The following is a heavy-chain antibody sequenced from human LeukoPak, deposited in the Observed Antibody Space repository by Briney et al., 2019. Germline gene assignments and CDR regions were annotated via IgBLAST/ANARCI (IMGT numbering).Heavy chain of an antibody. CDR3: ARFAAPQLTRIDY. D-gene: IGHD1-1*01. J-gene: IGHJ4*02. Sequence: SDTLSLTCAVSGYSISSAFYWGWIRPPPGKGLEWIGSIYYSGNTFYNPSLKSRLTISVDTSKNQFSLRLSSVTAADTAVYYCARFAAPQLTRIDYWGQGILVTVSS. V-gene: IGHV4-38-2*01. CDR2: IYYSGNT. CDR1: GYSISSAFY.